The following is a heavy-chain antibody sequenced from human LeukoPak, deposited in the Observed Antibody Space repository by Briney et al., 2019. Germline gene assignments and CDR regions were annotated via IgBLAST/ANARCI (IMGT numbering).Heavy chain of an antibody. J-gene: IGHJ6*02. D-gene: IGHD1-26*01. V-gene: IGHV4-34*01. CDR3: AREGATWYYYGMDV. CDR1: GGAFSGYY. Sequence: KTSQTLSLTCAVYGGAFSGYYWSWIRQPPGKGLEWIGEINHSGSTNYNPSLKSRVTISVDTSKNQFSLKLSSVTAADTAVYYCAREGATWYYYGMDVWGRGTTVTVSS. CDR2: INHSGST.